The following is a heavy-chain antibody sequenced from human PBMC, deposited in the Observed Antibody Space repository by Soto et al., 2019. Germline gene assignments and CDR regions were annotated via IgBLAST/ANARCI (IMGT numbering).Heavy chain of an antibody. CDR1: GFTVSSNY. CDR2: IYSGGST. V-gene: IGHV3-53*04. Sequence: PGGSLRLSGAASGFTVSSNYMSWVRQAPGKGLEWVSVIYSGGSTYYADSVKGRFTISRHNSKNTLYLQMNSLRAEDTAVYYCARGGPGYSGYDSYYYYMDVWGKGTTVTVSS. CDR3: ARGGPGYSGYDSYYYYMDV. J-gene: IGHJ6*03. D-gene: IGHD5-12*01.